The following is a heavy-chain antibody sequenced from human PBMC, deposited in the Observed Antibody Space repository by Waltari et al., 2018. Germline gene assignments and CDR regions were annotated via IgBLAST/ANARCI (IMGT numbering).Heavy chain of an antibody. CDR2: IDPKSGGT. Sequence: QVQLVQSGSEGRRPGASGKVSCKPSGYSFTGYYIYWVRQAPGQGLEWMGWIDPKSGGTNYALRFQGRVSMTRDTSTNTAYMEVSGLRSDDTAIYYCARAYGFAAGFWGQGTLVTVSS. D-gene: IGHD3-10*01. J-gene: IGHJ4*02. CDR1: GYSFTGYY. V-gene: IGHV1-2*02. CDR3: ARAYGFAAGF.